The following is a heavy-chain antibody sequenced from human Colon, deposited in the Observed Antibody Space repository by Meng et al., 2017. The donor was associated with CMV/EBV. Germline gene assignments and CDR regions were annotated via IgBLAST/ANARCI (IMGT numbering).Heavy chain of an antibody. J-gene: IGHJ1*01. CDR3: VRHLEAGRNGYSEPF. D-gene: IGHD5-18*01. CDR2: ISTSGRDI. V-gene: IGHV3-48*03. Sequence: GEALKISWVGAGFNFGSHEMKWVRQAAGRRLEWVSSISTSGRDIYYADSVKGRFTLSRDNAKNSLYLQMDSLRAEDTAVYYCVRHLEAGRNGYSEPFWGQGTLVTVSS. CDR1: GFNFGSHE.